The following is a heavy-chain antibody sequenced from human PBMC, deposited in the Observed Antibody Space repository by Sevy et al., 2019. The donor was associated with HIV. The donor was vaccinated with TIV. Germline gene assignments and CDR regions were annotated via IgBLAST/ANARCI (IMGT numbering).Heavy chain of an antibody. J-gene: IGHJ6*02. V-gene: IGHV3-30*18. CDR1: GFTFGTYD. CDR2: ISYDGSYR. Sequence: GGSLRLSCAASGFTFGTYDMHWVRQAPGKGLEWVAIISYDGSYRYYADSVRGRFSMSRDNSKNTMYLQVSGLLIEDTAVDYCAKNRPPGGSLFSRHGMDVWGRGTTVTVSS. CDR3: AKNRPPGGSLFSRHGMDV. D-gene: IGHD3-16*01.